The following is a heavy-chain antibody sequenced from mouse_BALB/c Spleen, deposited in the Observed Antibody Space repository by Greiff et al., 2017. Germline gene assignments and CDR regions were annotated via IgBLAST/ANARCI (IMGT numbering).Heavy chain of an antibody. CDR2: IYPGNVNT. CDR1: GYTFTSYY. V-gene: IGHV1S56*01. CDR3: ARREDAYFDY. J-gene: IGHJ2*01. Sequence: QVQLQQSGPELVKPGASVRISCKASGYTFTSYYIHWVKQRPGQGLEWIGWIYPGNVNTKYNEKFKGKATLTADKSSSTAYMQLSSLTSEDSAVCFCARREDAYFDYWGQGTTLTVSS.